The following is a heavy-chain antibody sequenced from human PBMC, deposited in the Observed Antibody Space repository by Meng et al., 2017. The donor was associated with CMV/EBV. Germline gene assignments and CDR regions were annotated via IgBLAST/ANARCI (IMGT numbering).Heavy chain of an antibody. D-gene: IGHD4-23*01. CDR1: GFTFSRYA. V-gene: IGHV3-23*01. CDR3: AKPETPLTSDTTNFYYYYAMDV. J-gene: IGHJ6*02. Sequence: GESLKISCAGSGFTFSRYAMNWVRQAPGKGLQWVSGINPSGGKTYYADSVKGRFTISRDNSKNTLYLQMNSLRADDTALYYCAKPETPLTSDTTNFYYYYAMDVWGQGTTVTVSS. CDR2: INPSGGKT.